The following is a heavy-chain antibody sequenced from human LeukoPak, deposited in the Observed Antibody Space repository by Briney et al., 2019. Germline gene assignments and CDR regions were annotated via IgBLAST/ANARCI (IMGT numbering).Heavy chain of an antibody. V-gene: IGHV3-23*01. D-gene: IGHD3-3*01. CDR2: ISGSGGST. CDR3: ANEGRTYYDFWSGYFTPSGCFDD. CDR1: GFTFSSYA. Sequence: PGGSLRLSCAASGFTFSSYAMSWVRQAPGKGLEWVSAISGSGGSTYYADSVKGRFTISRDNSKNTLYLQMNSLRAEDTAVYYCANEGRTYYDFWSGYFTPSGCFDDWGQGTLVTVSS. J-gene: IGHJ4*02.